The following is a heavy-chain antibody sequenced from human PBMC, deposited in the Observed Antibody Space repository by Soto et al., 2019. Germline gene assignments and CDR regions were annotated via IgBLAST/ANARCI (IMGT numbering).Heavy chain of an antibody. Sequence: QVQLVQSGAEVKKPGASVNVSCEASGYTFTNYGVNWVRQAPGQGLEWMGWISAYNGNTKYTQKLQDRVTMTTDTSTSTAYMELGSLKSDDTAVYYCAINYGDTDPRYYSGMDVWGQGTTVTVSS. V-gene: IGHV1-18*01. CDR1: GYTFTNYG. J-gene: IGHJ6*02. CDR3: AINYGDTDPRYYSGMDV. D-gene: IGHD4-17*01. CDR2: ISAYNGNT.